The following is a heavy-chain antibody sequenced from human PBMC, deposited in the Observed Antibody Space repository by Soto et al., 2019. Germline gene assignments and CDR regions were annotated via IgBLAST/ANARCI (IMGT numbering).Heavy chain of an antibody. D-gene: IGHD1-26*01. Sequence: QVQLVQSGAEVKKPGASVKVSCKASGYTFTSYYMHWVRQAPGQGLEWMGIINPSGGSTSYAQKFQGRVTMTRDTSTSTVYMELSSLRSEDTAVYYWARVGSIGGSYSSGYFDYWGQGTLVPVSS. CDR2: INPSGGST. J-gene: IGHJ4*02. V-gene: IGHV1-46*01. CDR1: GYTFTSYY. CDR3: ARVGSIGGSYSSGYFDY.